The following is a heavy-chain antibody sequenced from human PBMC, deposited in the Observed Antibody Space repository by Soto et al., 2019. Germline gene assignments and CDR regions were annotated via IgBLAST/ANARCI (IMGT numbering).Heavy chain of an antibody. J-gene: IGHJ4*02. D-gene: IGHD6-13*01. CDR2: ISPTSGST. CDR1: GFTFSIYN. CDR3: ARENIASAGTSFYRSFDS. Sequence: GGSLRLSCVVSGFTFSIYNMNWVRQAPGKGLEWVSYISPTSGSTYYADSLKGRFTISRDNAKNSLFLQMNSLRDEDTAVYYCARENIASAGTSFYRSFDSWGQGTLVTVSS. V-gene: IGHV3-48*02.